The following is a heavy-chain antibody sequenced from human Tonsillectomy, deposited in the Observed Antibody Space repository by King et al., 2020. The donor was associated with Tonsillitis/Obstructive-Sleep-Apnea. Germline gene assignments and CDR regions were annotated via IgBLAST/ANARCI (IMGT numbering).Heavy chain of an antibody. V-gene: IGHV3-23*04. CDR2: ISGSVGNT. CDR1: GFTFSNYA. D-gene: IGHD6-19*01. J-gene: IGHJ4*02. Sequence: VQLVESGGGLVQPGGSLRLSCAASGFTFSNYAMSWVRQAPGKGLDWVSTISGSVGNTYYPDSVEGRFTISRDNSKNTLYLQMNSLRAEDTALYYCAKLTDFNSGFFDYWGQGTLVTVSS. CDR3: AKLTDFNSGFFDY.